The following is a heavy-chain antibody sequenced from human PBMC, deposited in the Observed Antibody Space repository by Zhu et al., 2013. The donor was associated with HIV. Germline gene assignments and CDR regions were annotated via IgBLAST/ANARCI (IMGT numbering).Heavy chain of an antibody. D-gene: IGHD3-10*01. CDR1: GYTFTNYG. V-gene: IGHV1-18*01. J-gene: IGHJ4*02. CDR3: VRDVSGDHGSGIGH. CDR2: ISAYNGDT. Sequence: QVQLLQSGAEVKKPGASVKVSCEASGYTFTNYGISWVRQAPGQGLEWMGWISAYNGDTEYAQKLQGRVTMTTDTSTSTANMELRSLRSDDTAVYYCVRDVSGDHGSGIGHWGRGNPCHRLL.